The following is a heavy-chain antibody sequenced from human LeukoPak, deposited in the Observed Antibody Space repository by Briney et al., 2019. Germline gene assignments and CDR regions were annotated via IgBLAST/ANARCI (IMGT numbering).Heavy chain of an antibody. CDR2: IRYDGSNK. J-gene: IGHJ6*03. D-gene: IGHD2-2*01. CDR3: AKASGYCSSTSCYLFNYYYMDV. CDR1: AFTFSSYT. Sequence: PGGSLRLSCAASAFTFSSYTMTWVRQAPGKGLEWVAFIRYDGSNKYYADSVKGRFTISRDNSKNTLYLQMNSLRAEDTAVYYCAKASGYCSSTSCYLFNYYYMDVWGKGTTVTVSS. V-gene: IGHV3-30*02.